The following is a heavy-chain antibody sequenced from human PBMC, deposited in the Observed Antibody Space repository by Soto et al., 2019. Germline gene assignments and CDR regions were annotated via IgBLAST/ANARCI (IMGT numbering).Heavy chain of an antibody. Sequence: PSETLSLTCTVSGGSVSRGSDYWSWIRQPPGKGLEWIGYIYYSGKTNYNPSLKSRVTISIDTSKNQFSLKLNSVTAADTAVYYCARDAPRYCSGTSCLNYYYYGMDVWGQGTTVTVSS. J-gene: IGHJ6*02. CDR3: ARDAPRYCSGTSCLNYYYYGMDV. V-gene: IGHV4-61*01. CDR2: IYYSGKT. CDR1: GGSVSRGSDY. D-gene: IGHD2-2*01.